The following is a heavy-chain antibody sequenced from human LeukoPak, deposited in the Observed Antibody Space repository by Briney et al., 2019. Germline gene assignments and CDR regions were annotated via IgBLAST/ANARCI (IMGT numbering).Heavy chain of an antibody. D-gene: IGHD2-2*01. CDR1: GGSISSGGYS. J-gene: IGHJ5*02. CDR2: IYHSGST. CDR3: ARGSRNIVVVPAVSGGWFDP. V-gene: IGHV4-30-2*01. Sequence: SETLSLTCAASGGSISSGGYSWSWIRQPPGKGLEWIGHIYHSGSTYYNPSLKSRVTISVDRSKNQFSLKLSSVTAADTAVYYCARGSRNIVVVPAVSGGWFDPWGQGTLVTVSS.